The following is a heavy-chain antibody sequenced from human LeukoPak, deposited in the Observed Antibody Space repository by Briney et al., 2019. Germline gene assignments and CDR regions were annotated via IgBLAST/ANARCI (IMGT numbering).Heavy chain of an antibody. Sequence: ASVKVSCKASGYTFTGYYMHWVRQAPGQGLEWMGWINPNSGGTNYAQKFQGRVTMTRDTSISTAYMELSRLRSDDTAVYYCAQGSANWGSLWAFDIWGQGTMVTVSS. CDR3: AQGSANWGSLWAFDI. D-gene: IGHD7-27*01. J-gene: IGHJ3*02. CDR2: INPNSGGT. V-gene: IGHV1-2*02. CDR1: GYTFTGYY.